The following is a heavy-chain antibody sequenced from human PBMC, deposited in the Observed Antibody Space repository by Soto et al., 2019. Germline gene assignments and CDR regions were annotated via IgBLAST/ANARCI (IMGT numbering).Heavy chain of an antibody. CDR3: ARGHYYDSSGYVDY. V-gene: IGHV1-18*01. CDR1: VYTFTSYG. J-gene: IGHJ4*02. D-gene: IGHD3-22*01. Sequence: ASVKVSCKASVYTFTSYGISWVRQAPGQGLEWMGWISAYNGNTNYAQKLQGRVTMTTDTSTSTAYMELRSLRSDDTAVYYCARGHYYDSSGYVDYWGQGTLVTVSS. CDR2: ISAYNGNT.